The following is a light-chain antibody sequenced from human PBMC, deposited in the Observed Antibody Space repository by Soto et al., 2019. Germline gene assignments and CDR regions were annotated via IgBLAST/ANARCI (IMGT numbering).Light chain of an antibody. CDR1: SSDVGGYNY. V-gene: IGLV2-14*01. J-gene: IGLJ3*02. Sequence: QSVLTQPASVSGSPGQSITISCTGTSSDVGGYNYVSWYQQHPGKAPKLMIYEVSNRPSGVSHRFSGSKSGNTASLTISGLQAEDEADYYCTSYTSSSTWVFGGGTKLTVL. CDR2: EVS. CDR3: TSYTSSSTWV.